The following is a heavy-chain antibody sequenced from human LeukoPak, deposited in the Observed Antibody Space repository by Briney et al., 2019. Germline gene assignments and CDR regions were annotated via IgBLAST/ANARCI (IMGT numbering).Heavy chain of an antibody. CDR2: INTDGTTT. D-gene: IGHD3-3*01. Sequence: GGSLRLSCAASGFTFSRYWMHWVRQAPGKGLVWVSRINTDGTTTTYADSVKGRFTISRDNSKNTLYLQMNSLRAEDTAVYYCATDVPEEWSHGAFDYWGQGTLVTVSS. J-gene: IGHJ4*02. CDR1: GFTFSRYW. CDR3: ATDVPEEWSHGAFDY. V-gene: IGHV3-74*01.